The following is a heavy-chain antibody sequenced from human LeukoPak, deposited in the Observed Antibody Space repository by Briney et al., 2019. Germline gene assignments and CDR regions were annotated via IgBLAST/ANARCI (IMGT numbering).Heavy chain of an antibody. V-gene: IGHV4-38-2*02. J-gene: IGHJ3*02. Sequence: PSETLSLTCAVSGYSISSGYYWGWIRQPPGKGLEWIGSIYHSGSTYYNPSLKSRVTISVDTSKNQFSLKLSPVTVADTAVYYCAREPRITMVRGGWAFDIWGQGTMVTVSS. CDR2: IYHSGST. CDR1: GYSISSGYY. CDR3: AREPRITMVRGGWAFDI. D-gene: IGHD3-10*01.